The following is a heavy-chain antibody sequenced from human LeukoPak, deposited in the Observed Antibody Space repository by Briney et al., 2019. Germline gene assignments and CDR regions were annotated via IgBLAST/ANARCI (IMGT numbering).Heavy chain of an antibody. J-gene: IGHJ4*02. Sequence: SETLSLTCAVYGGSFSGYYWSWIRQPPGKGLEWIGEINHSGSTNYNPSLESRVTISVDTSKNQFSLKLSSVTAADTAVYYCARSVRRSSSSQNGGWGQGTLVTVSS. V-gene: IGHV4-34*01. CDR3: ARSVRRSSSSQNGG. CDR2: INHSGST. D-gene: IGHD6-6*01. CDR1: GGSFSGYY.